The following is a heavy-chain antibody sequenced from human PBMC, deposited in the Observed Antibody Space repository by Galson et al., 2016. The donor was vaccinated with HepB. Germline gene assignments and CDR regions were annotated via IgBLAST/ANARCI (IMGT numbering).Heavy chain of an antibody. CDR3: ATDTGWTSGAWYDAFDI. D-gene: IGHD6-19*01. CDR1: GFTFSDYW. CDR2: IKGDGRAI. Sequence: SLRLSCAASGFTFSDYWMHWVRQAPGKGLVWVSRIKGDGRAISYADFVKGRFTVSRDNARNTLYLQMNGLSAGDTAVYYCATDTGWTSGAWYDAFDIWGQGTTVTVSS. V-gene: IGHV3-74*01. J-gene: IGHJ3*02.